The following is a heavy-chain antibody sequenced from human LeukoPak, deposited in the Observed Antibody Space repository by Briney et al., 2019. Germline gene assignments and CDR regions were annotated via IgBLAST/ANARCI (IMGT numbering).Heavy chain of an antibody. CDR2: ISAYNGNT. J-gene: IGHJ6*02. CDR3: ARAEYSSSWYDSWAPYYYYYGMDV. CDR1: GYTFTSYG. V-gene: IGHV1-18*01. Sequence: ASVKVSCKASGYTFTSYGISWVRQAPGQGLEWMGWISAYNGNTNYAQKLQGRVTMTTDTSTSTAYMELRSLRSDDTAVYYCARAEYSSSWYDSWAPYYYYYGMDVWGQGTTVTVSS. D-gene: IGHD6-13*01.